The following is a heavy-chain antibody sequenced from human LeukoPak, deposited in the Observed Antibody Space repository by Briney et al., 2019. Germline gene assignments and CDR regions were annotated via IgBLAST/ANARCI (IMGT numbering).Heavy chain of an antibody. D-gene: IGHD3-16*01. CDR2: IFPSDSDI. V-gene: IGHV5-51*01. CDR1: EYSFTKNW. Sequence: GESLKISCKGSEYSFTKNWIAWVRQMPRRGLEWMGIIFPSDSDIKYSPSFQGQVTISAYKSINTAYLQWSSLKASDTAMYYCVRGDYGGFWGQGTLVTVSS. CDR3: VRGDYGGF. J-gene: IGHJ4*02.